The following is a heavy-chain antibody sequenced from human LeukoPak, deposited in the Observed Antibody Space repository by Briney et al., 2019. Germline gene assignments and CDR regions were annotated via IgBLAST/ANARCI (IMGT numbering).Heavy chain of an antibody. D-gene: IGHD6-13*01. V-gene: IGHV4-39*01. CDR1: GGSISSSSYY. J-gene: IGHJ4*02. CDR3: ARHSPGAAADYYFDY. Sequence: PSETLSLTCTVSGGSISSSSYYWGWLRQPPGKGLEWIGSIYYSGSTYYNPSLKSRVTISVDTSKNQFSLKLSSVTAADTAVYYCARHSPGAAADYYFDYWGQGTLVTVSS. CDR2: IYYSGST.